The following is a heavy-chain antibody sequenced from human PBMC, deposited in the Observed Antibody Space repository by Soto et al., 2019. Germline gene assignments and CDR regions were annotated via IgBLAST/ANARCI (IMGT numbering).Heavy chain of an antibody. Sequence: GGSLRLSCAASGFAFSSYSMNWVRQAPGKGLEWVSSISSSSSYIYYADSVKGRFTISRDNAKNSLYLQMNSLRAEDTAVYYCARDPGPYDILTGSQYAPLNYWGQGTLVTVSS. J-gene: IGHJ4*02. CDR2: ISSSSSYI. D-gene: IGHD3-9*01. V-gene: IGHV3-21*01. CDR1: GFAFSSYS. CDR3: ARDPGPYDILTGSQYAPLNY.